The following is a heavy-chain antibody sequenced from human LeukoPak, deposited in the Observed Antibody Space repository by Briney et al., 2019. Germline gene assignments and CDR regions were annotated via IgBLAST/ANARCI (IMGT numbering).Heavy chain of an antibody. D-gene: IGHD3-10*01. Sequence: GGSLRLSCAASGFTFSSYWMHWVRQAPGKGLVWVSRINSDGSSTSYADSVKGRFTISRDNAKNTLYLQMNSLRAEDTAVYYCARARITMVRGVPSRWFDPWGQGTLVTVSS. V-gene: IGHV3-74*01. CDR1: GFTFSSYW. J-gene: IGHJ5*02. CDR2: INSDGSST. CDR3: ARARITMVRGVPSRWFDP.